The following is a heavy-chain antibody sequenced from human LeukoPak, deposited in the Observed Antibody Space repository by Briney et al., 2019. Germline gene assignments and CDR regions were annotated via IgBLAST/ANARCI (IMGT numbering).Heavy chain of an antibody. CDR1: GGSVSDYY. Sequence: PSETLSLTCTISGGSVSDYYWSWIRQSPGKGLEWIGHIYYTGSTSYSPSLKSRVTISADTSKNEFSLKLNSVTAADTAVYYCASRKLGNDYWGQGTLVTVSS. CDR3: ASRKLGNDY. J-gene: IGHJ4*02. V-gene: IGHV4-59*02. CDR2: IYYTGST. D-gene: IGHD7-27*01.